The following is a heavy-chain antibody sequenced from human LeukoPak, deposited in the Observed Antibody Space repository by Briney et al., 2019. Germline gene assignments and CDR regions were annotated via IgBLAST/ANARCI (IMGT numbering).Heavy chain of an antibody. CDR3: ARDTLNGPFVISLDY. CDR1: GFTFSSYE. V-gene: IGHV3-48*03. Sequence: PGGSLRLSCAASGFTFSSYEMNWVRQAPGTGLEWVAHISSGGNVEYYLDSVRGRFTMSRDNAKSLLFLQMNSLRAEDTAVYYCARDTLNGPFVISLDYWGQGALVTVSS. D-gene: IGHD3-9*01. CDR2: ISSGGNVE. J-gene: IGHJ4*02.